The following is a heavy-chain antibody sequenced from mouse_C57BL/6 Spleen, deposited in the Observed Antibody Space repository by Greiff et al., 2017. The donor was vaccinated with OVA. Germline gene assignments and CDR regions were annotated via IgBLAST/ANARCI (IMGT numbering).Heavy chain of an antibody. V-gene: IGHV1-59*01. J-gene: IGHJ1*03. D-gene: IGHD1-1*01. CDR1: GYTFTSYW. Sequence: QVQLQQPGAELVRPGTSVKLSCKASGYTFTSYWMHWVKQRPGQGLEWIGVIDPSASYTNSNQKFKGKATLTVDTSSSTAYMQLSSLTSEDSAVYYCARSGVVAPSGVWGTGTTVTVSS. CDR3: ARSGVVAPSGV. CDR2: IDPSASYT.